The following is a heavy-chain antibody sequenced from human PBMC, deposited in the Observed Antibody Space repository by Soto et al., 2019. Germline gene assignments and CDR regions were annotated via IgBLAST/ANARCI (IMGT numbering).Heavy chain of an antibody. CDR1: GFTFSSYG. Sequence: GGSLRLSCAASGFTFSSYGMHWVRQAPGKGLEWVAVISYDGSNKYYADSVKGRFTISRDNSKNTLYLQMNSLRAEDTAVYYCAKDRGKDYGDNWFDPWGQGTLVTVSS. CDR3: AKDRGKDYGDNWFDP. V-gene: IGHV3-30*18. D-gene: IGHD4-17*01. CDR2: ISYDGSNK. J-gene: IGHJ5*02.